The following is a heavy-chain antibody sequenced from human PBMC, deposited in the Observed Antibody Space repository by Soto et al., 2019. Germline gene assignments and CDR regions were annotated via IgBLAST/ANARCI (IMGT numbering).Heavy chain of an antibody. V-gene: IGHV4-34*01. CDR1: GGSFSGYY. CDR3: ARGGYCSSTSCLYYYYYSGMDV. D-gene: IGHD2-2*01. Sequence: SETLSLTCAVYGGSFSGYYWSWIRQPPGKGLEGIGEINHSGSTNYNPSLKSRVTISVDTSKNQFSLKLSSVTAADTAVYYCARGGYCSSTSCLYYYYYSGMDVWGQATTVTVSS. J-gene: IGHJ6*02. CDR2: INHSGST.